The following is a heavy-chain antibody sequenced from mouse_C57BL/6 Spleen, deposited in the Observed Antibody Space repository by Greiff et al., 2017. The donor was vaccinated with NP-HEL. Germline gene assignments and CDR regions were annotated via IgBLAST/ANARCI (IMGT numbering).Heavy chain of an antibody. Sequence: EVQLQESGPGLVKPSQSLSLTCSVTGYSITSGYYWNWIRQFPGNKLEWMGYISYDGSNNYNPSLKNRISITRDTSKNQFFLKLNSVTTEDTATYYCARGWFHFDYWGQGTTLTVSS. CDR3: ARGWFHFDY. J-gene: IGHJ2*01. V-gene: IGHV3-6*01. CDR2: ISYDGSN. CDR1: GYSITSGYY. D-gene: IGHD1-1*02.